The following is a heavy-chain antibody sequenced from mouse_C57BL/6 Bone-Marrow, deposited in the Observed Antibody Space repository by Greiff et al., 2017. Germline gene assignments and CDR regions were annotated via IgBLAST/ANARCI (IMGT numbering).Heavy chain of an antibody. V-gene: IGHV1-81*01. CDR3: AILLWLRPEDFDY. J-gene: IGHJ2*01. Sequence: QVQLQQSGAELARPGASVKLSCKASGYTFTSYGISWVKQRTGQGLEWIGEIYPRSGNTYYNEKFKGKGTLTADNSSSTAYMELRSLTSEDSAVYFCAILLWLRPEDFDYWGQGTTLTVSS. CDR1: GYTFTSYG. CDR2: IYPRSGNT. D-gene: IGHD2-2*01.